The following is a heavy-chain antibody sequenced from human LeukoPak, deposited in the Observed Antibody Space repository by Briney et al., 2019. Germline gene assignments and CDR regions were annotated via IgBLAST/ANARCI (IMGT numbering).Heavy chain of an antibody. D-gene: IGHD1-26*01. Sequence: GGSLTLSCAASGFTFSSYAMNCVRQAAGKLLEWVSAINESGSNTYYAESVKGRFTISRDNSKNTLYLQMNSLRAEDTAVYYCARTTSMSYVGDAFDIWGQGTMVTVSS. J-gene: IGHJ3*02. V-gene: IGHV3-23*01. CDR3: ARTTSMSYVGDAFDI. CDR1: GFTFSSYA. CDR2: INESGSNT.